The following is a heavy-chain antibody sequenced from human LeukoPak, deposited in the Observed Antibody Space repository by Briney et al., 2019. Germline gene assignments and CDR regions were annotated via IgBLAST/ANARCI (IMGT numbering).Heavy chain of an antibody. V-gene: IGHV3-23*01. CDR2: ISGSGGST. CDR1: GFTFSSYA. CDR3: AKEYRGSYSGNWFDP. J-gene: IGHJ5*02. D-gene: IGHD1-26*01. Sequence: GGSLRLSCAASGFTFSSYAMSWVRQAPGKGLEWVSAISGSGGSTYFADSVKGRFTISRDNSKNTLYLQMNSLRAEDTAVYYCAKEYRGSYSGNWFDPWGQGTLVTVSS.